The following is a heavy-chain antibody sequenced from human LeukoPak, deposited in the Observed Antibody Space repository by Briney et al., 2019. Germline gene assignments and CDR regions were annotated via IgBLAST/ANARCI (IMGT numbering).Heavy chain of an antibody. CDR1: GFTFSSYA. V-gene: IGHV3-48*02. CDR2: ISSSSSTI. J-gene: IGHJ4*02. Sequence: GGSLRLSCAASGFTFSSYAMSWVRQAPGKGLEWVSYISSSSSTIYYADSVKGRFTISRDNAKNSLYLQMNSLRDEDTAVYYCARGAGHYDFFPRCDYWGQGTLVTVSS. CDR3: ARGAGHYDFFPRCDY. D-gene: IGHD3-3*01.